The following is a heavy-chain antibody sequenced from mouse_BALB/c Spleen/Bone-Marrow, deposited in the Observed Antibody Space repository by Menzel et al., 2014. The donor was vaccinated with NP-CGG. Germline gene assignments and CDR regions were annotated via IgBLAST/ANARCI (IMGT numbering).Heavy chain of an antibody. CDR2: ISSGGSYT. J-gene: IGHJ2*01. V-gene: IGHV5-6*01. CDR1: GFTFTSYG. CDR3: AGLGRDYFDY. Sequence: VQLKESGGDLVKPGGSLKLSCAASGFTFTSYGMSWVRQTPDKRLEWVATISSGGSYTYYPDSVKGRFTISRDNAKNTLYLQMSSLKSEDTAMYYCAGLGRDYFDYWGQGTTLTVSS. D-gene: IGHD4-1*01.